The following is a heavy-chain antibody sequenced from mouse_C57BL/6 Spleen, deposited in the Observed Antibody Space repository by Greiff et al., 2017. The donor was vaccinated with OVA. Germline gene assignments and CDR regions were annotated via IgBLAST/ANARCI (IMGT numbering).Heavy chain of an antibody. D-gene: IGHD2-2*01. CDR1: GFTFSDYG. J-gene: IGHJ1*03. Sequence: EVKLMESGAGLVKPGASLKLSCAASGFTFSDYGMHWVRQAPEKGLEWVAYISRGSSTIYYADTVKGRFTIARDNAENTLFLQMTSLRSEDTAMYYCARDGYDVRCFDDWGTGTTVTVSS. CDR3: ARDGYDVRCFDD. CDR2: ISRGSSTI. V-gene: IGHV5-17*01.